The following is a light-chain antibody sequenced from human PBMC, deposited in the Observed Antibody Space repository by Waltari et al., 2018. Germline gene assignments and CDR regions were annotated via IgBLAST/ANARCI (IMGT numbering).Light chain of an antibody. Sequence: QSVLTQPPSASGAPGQRVTISCTEISSKIGAHYDVTCYRQLPGTAPKLLIVGNNNRPSGVPDRFSGSRSVTSASLAITGLQAEDEADYYCQSYDSGLSGWVFGGGTKLTVL. CDR1: SSKIGAHYD. CDR3: QSYDSGLSGWV. V-gene: IGLV1-40*01. CDR2: GNN. J-gene: IGLJ3*02.